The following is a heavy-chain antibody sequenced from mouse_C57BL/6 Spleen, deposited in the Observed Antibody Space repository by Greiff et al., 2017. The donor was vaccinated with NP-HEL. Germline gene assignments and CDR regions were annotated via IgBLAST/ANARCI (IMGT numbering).Heavy chain of an antibody. J-gene: IGHJ2*01. Sequence: VQLQQPGAELVKPGASVKLSCKASGYTFTSYWMQWVKQRPGQGLEWIGEIDPSDSYTNYNQKFKGKATLTVDTSSSTAYMQLSSLTSEDSAVYYGARRGIVYYFDYRGQGTTLTVSS. CDR3: ARRGIVYYFDY. CDR2: IDPSDSYT. CDR1: GYTFTSYW. V-gene: IGHV1-50*01.